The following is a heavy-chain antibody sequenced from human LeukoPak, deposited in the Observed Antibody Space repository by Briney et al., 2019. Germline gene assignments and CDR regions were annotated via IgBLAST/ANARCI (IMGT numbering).Heavy chain of an antibody. V-gene: IGHV4-4*02. J-gene: IGHJ3*02. CDR2: IYHSGST. CDR1: GGSISSSNW. D-gene: IGHD2-15*01. Sequence: SETLSLTCAVSGGSISSSNWWSWVRQPPGQGLEWIGEIYHSGSTNYNPSLKSRVTISVDKSKNQFSLKLSSVTAADTAVYYCASEDCSGGSCPSGAFDIWGQGTMVTVSS. CDR3: ASEDCSGGSCPSGAFDI.